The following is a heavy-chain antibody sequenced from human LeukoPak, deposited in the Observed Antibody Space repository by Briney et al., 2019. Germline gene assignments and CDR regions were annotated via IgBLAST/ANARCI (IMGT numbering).Heavy chain of an antibody. D-gene: IGHD4-17*01. CDR1: GFTFSRFW. CDR3: AFDDYGERGANFDY. Sequence: GGSLRLSCAASGFTFSRFWMSWVRQATGKGLEWVANIKQDGSEKYYVDSVKGRFTISRDNAKNSLYLQMNSLRVEDTAVYYCAFDDYGERGANFDYWGQGTLVTVSS. CDR2: IKQDGSEK. V-gene: IGHV3-7*01. J-gene: IGHJ4*02.